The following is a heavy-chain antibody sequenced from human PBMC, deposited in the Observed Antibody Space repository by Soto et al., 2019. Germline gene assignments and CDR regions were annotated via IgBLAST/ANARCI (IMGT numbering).Heavy chain of an antibody. CDR2: ISSSGSTI. J-gene: IGHJ4*02. CDR3: RGPAWQDSPVDH. Sequence: QVQLVESGGGLVKPGGSLRLSCAASGFTFSDYYMSWIRQAPGKGLEWVSYISSSGSTIYYADSVKGRFTISRDNAKNSLYLKMNSMRAEDTADYYGRGPAWQDSPVDHWGQGTLVTVSS. V-gene: IGHV3-11*01. CDR1: GFTFSDYY. D-gene: IGHD5-12*01.